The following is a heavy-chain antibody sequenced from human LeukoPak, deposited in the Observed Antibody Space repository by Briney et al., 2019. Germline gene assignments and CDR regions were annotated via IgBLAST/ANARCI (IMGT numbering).Heavy chain of an antibody. V-gene: IGHV3-13*01. CDR2: IGTAGDT. Sequence: GGSLRLSCAASGFTFSSYDMRWVRQATGKGLEWVSAIGTAGDTYYPGSVKGRFTISRENAKNSLYLQMNSLRAGDTAVYYCARISTSGAFDYWGQGTLVTVSS. CDR3: ARISTSGAFDY. D-gene: IGHD4/OR15-4a*01. J-gene: IGHJ4*02. CDR1: GFTFSSYD.